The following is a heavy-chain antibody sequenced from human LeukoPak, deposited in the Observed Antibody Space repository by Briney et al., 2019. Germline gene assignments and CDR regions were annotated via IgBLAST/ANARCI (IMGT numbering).Heavy chain of an antibody. CDR3: ARGSTSHSRYDY. J-gene: IGHJ4*02. V-gene: IGHV4-4*07. CDR1: GGSIRGYY. D-gene: IGHD5-12*01. CDR2: IYTSGNT. Sequence: SETLSLTCTVSGGSIRGYYWSWIRQPPGKGLEWIGRIYTSGNTDYNPSLKSRVTMSVDTSKKQFSLQLNSVTAADTAVYYCARGSTSHSRYDYWGQGTLVTVSS.